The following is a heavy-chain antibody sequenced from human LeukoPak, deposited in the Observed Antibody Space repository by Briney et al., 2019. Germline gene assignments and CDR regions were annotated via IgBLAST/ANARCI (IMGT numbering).Heavy chain of an antibody. CDR2: IYYSGST. CDR1: GGSISSYY. D-gene: IGHD3-10*01. Sequence: SETLSLTCTVSGGSISSYYWSWIRQPPGKGLEWIGYIYYSGSTNYNPSLKSRVTISVDTSKNQFSLKLSSVTAADTAVYYCARDRGVRGVPYYYYGMDVWGQGTTVTVSS. CDR3: ARDRGVRGVPYYYYGMDV. V-gene: IGHV4-59*01. J-gene: IGHJ6*02.